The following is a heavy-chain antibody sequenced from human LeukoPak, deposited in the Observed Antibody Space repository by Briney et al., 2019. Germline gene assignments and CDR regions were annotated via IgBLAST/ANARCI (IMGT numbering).Heavy chain of an antibody. CDR3: AKDARRLARILGRETRYYYYYYMDV. CDR1: GFTFSSYA. CDR2: ISGSGDST. D-gene: IGHD5-12*01. V-gene: IGHV3-23*01. J-gene: IGHJ6*03. Sequence: GGSLRLSCAASGFTFSSYAMNWVRQAPGKGLEWVSGISGSGDSTYYADSAKGRFTISRDNSKNTLYLQMNSLRAVDTAVYYCAKDARRLARILGRETRYYYYYYMDVWGKGTTVTVSS.